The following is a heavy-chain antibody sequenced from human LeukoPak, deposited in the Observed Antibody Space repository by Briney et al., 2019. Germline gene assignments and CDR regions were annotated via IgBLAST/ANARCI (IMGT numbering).Heavy chain of an antibody. CDR3: AREKRFRTSFDAFDI. V-gene: IGHV1-69*06. J-gene: IGHJ3*02. D-gene: IGHD3/OR15-3a*01. Sequence: ASVKVSCKAPGGTFNTHGITWVRQAPGQGLEWLGGIIPMFGAANYAQKFQGRVTITADRSTTTAYMELTGLRSDDTAVYYCAREKRFRTSFDAFDIWGQGTTITVSS. CDR2: IIPMFGAA. CDR1: GGTFNTHG.